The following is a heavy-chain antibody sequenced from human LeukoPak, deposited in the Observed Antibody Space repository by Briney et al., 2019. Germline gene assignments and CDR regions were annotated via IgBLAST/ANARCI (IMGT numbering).Heavy chain of an antibody. V-gene: IGHV1-18*01. CDR1: GYTFSSYG. Sequence: ASVKVSCKASGYTFSSYGISWVRQAPGQGLEWMGWISAYSGNTHYAQKFQGRVTMTRDTSISTAYMELSRLRSDDTAVYYCATSYCTNGVCYPRGGFDYWGQGTLVTVSS. CDR2: ISAYSGNT. D-gene: IGHD2-8*01. CDR3: ATSYCTNGVCYPRGGFDY. J-gene: IGHJ4*02.